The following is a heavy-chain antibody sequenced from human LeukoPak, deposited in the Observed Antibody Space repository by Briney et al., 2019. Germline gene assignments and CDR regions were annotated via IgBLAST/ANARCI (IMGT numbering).Heavy chain of an antibody. V-gene: IGHV1-18*01. CDR3: ARDTIFGVVIDFDY. D-gene: IGHD3-3*01. CDR2: ISAYNGNT. CDR1: GYTFTSYG. Sequence: GVSVKVSCKASGYTFTSYGISWVRQAPGQGLEWMGWISAYNGNTNYAQKLQGRVTMTTDTSTSTAYMELRSLRSDDTAVYYCARDTIFGVVIDFDYWGQGTLVTVSS. J-gene: IGHJ4*02.